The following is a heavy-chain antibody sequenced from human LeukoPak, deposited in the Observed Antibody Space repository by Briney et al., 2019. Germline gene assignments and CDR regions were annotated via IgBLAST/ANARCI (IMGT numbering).Heavy chain of an antibody. Sequence: PSETLSLTCAVYGGSFSGYYWSWIRQPPGKGLEWIGEINHSGSTNYNPSLKSRVTISVDTSKNQFSLKLSSMTAADTAVYYCARLLAYGSGSSGVRYWGQGTLVTVSS. CDR1: GGSFSGYY. V-gene: IGHV4-34*01. CDR3: ARLLAYGSGSSGVRY. J-gene: IGHJ4*02. CDR2: INHSGST. D-gene: IGHD3-10*01.